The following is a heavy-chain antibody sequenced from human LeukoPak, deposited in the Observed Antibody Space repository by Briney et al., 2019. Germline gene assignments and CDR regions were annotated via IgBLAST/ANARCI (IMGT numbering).Heavy chain of an antibody. Sequence: SETLSLTCTVSGGSISSYYWGWIRQPPVKGLEWIGNIYHSGSTYYNPSLKSRVTISVDTSKNQFSLKLSSVTAADTAVYYCARDGVIVGATTFDYWGQGTLVTVSS. CDR2: IYHSGST. CDR1: GGSISSYY. J-gene: IGHJ4*02. D-gene: IGHD1-26*01. V-gene: IGHV4-38-2*02. CDR3: ARDGVIVGATTFDY.